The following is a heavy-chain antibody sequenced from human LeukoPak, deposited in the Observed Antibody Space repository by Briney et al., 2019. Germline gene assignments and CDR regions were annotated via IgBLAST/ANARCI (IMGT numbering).Heavy chain of an antibody. CDR2: FNPEDGET. V-gene: IGHV1-24*01. Sequence: ASVKVSCKVSGYTLSELSIHGVRQPRGKGLEWVGSFNPEDGETYYAQTFQGRLILTEDTSTDTAYMELRSLRSEDTAVFYCAASFLRFSPDFDYWGQGTLVTVSS. J-gene: IGHJ4*02. D-gene: IGHD2/OR15-2a*01. CDR3: AASFLRFSPDFDY. CDR1: GYTLSELS.